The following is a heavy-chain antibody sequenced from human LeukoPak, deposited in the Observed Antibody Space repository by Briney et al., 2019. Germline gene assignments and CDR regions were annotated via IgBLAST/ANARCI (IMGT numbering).Heavy chain of an antibody. CDR1: GGSISSYY. D-gene: IGHD4-11*01. V-gene: IGHV4-59*01. CDR3: ARHRRESSKPNDAFDI. Sequence: SETLSLTCSVSGGSISSYYWSWIRQPPGKGPEWIGYIYYSGATQYNPSLASRVTISIDTSKRQLSLRLTSVTAADTAVYYCARHRRESSKPNDAFDIWGQGTMVAVSS. J-gene: IGHJ3*02. CDR2: IYYSGAT.